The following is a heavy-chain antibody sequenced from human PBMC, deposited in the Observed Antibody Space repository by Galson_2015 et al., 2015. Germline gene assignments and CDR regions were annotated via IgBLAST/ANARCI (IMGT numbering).Heavy chain of an antibody. CDR1: GDSISSGGYY. CDR2: IYYSGGT. D-gene: IGHD4-17*01. V-gene: IGHV4-31*03. Sequence: TLSLTCTVSGDSISSGGYYWSWIRQHPGKGLEWIGYIYYSGGTYSHPSLKSRVTISVDTSKNQFSLKLSSVTAADTAVYYCARASYGDYASDYWGPGTLVTVSS. J-gene: IGHJ4*02. CDR3: ARASYGDYASDY.